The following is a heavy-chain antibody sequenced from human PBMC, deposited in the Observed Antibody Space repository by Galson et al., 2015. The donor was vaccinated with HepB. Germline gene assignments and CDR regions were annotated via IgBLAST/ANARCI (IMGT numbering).Heavy chain of an antibody. V-gene: IGHV4-61*01. CDR2: IYYSGST. D-gene: IGHD3-10*01. Sequence: ETLSLTCTVSGGSVSSGSYYWSWIRQPPGKGLEWIGYIYYSGSTNYNPSLKSRVTISVDTSKNQFSLKLSSVTAADTAVYYCAGALWFGEFGAVDYWGQGTLVTVSS. J-gene: IGHJ4*02. CDR3: AGALWFGEFGAVDY. CDR1: GGSVSSGSYY.